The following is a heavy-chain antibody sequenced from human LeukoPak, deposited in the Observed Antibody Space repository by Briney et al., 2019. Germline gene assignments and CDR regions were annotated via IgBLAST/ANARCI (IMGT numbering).Heavy chain of an antibody. V-gene: IGHV3-74*01. CDR2: INSDGSST. CDR1: GFTFSSYA. J-gene: IGHJ4*02. Sequence: GGSLRLSCAASGFTFSSYAMSWVRQAPGKGLVWVSRINSDGSSTSYADSVKGRFTISRDNAKNTLYLQMNSLRAEDTAVYYCASSKYSRELDYWGQGTLVTVSS. CDR3: ASSKYSRELDY. D-gene: IGHD6-6*01.